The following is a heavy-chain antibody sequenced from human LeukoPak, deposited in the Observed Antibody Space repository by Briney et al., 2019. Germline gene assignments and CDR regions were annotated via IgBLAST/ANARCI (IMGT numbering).Heavy chain of an antibody. CDR3: ARETMAGHFDY. J-gene: IGHJ4*01. Sequence: SWIRQPPGKGLEWIGYIYFSGTTYYNPSLRSRVTISVDTSKNQFSLNLRSVSAADTAVYFCARETMAGHFDYWGHGTLVTVSS. V-gene: IGHV4-30-4*08. CDR2: IYFSGTT. D-gene: IGHD6-19*01.